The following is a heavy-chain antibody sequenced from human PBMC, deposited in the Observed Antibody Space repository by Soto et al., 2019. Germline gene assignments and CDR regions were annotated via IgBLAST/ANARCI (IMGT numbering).Heavy chain of an antibody. CDR1: GFTCSNYA. CDR3: AKRPLTAAGFDY. CDR2: ITGSGGGT. V-gene: IGHV3-23*01. D-gene: IGHD6-13*01. J-gene: IGHJ4*02. Sequence: EVQLLESGGGLVQPGGSLRLSCAASGFTCSNYAMTWVRQAPGKGLEWVSVITGSGGGTYFVDSVKGRFTISRDNSKNTVYLRMNRLRAEDTAVYYCAKRPLTAAGFDYWGQGTLVTVSS.